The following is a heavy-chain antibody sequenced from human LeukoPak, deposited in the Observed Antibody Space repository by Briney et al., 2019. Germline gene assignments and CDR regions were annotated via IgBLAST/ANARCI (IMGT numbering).Heavy chain of an antibody. Sequence: PAGSLRLSCAASGFTFDNYAMSWVRQAPGKGLEWVSGVSDGAGRTSYADSVTGRFTISRDNASRILYLQMNSLRAEDTAVYYCAKDVCNGAGCHFFDYWGQGTVVTVSS. V-gene: IGHV3-23*01. CDR3: AKDVCNGAGCHFFDY. J-gene: IGHJ4*02. CDR2: VSDGAGRT. CDR1: GFTFDNYA. D-gene: IGHD2-15*01.